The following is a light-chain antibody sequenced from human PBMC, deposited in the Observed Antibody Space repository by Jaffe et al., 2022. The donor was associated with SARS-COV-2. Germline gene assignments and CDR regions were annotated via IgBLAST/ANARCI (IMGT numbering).Light chain of an antibody. CDR1: QSISNY. V-gene: IGKV1-39*01. J-gene: IGKJ1*01. CDR2: AAS. CDR3: QQSYGSPPWT. Sequence: DIQMTQSPSSLSASLGDRVTISCRASQSISNYLNWYQQKPGKAPKLLIYAASSLQSGVPSRFSASGSGTDFTLTITSVQPEDFATYYCQQSYGSPPWTFGQGTKVEIK.